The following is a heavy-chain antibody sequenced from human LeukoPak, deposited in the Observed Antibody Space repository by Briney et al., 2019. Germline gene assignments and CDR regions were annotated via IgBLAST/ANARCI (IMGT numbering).Heavy chain of an antibody. D-gene: IGHD6-19*01. J-gene: IGHJ4*02. CDR2: IYSGGST. CDR3: ARGRAAVAGYFDY. Sequence: GGSLRLSCAASGFTVSSNYMSWVRQASGKGLEWVSVIYSGGSTYYADSVKGRFTISRDNSKNTLYLQMNSLRAEDTAVYYCARGRAAVAGYFDYWGQGTLVTVSS. V-gene: IGHV3-53*01. CDR1: GFTVSSNY.